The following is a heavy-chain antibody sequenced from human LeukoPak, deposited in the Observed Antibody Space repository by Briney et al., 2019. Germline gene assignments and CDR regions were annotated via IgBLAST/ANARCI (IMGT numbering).Heavy chain of an antibody. Sequence: PGGSLRLSCAASGFTFSSYAMRWVRQAPGKGLEWVSAISGSGGSTYYADSVKGRFTISRDNSKNTLYLQMNSLRAEDTAVYYCARPYYYDSSGAPCDYWGQGTLVTVSS. D-gene: IGHD3-22*01. J-gene: IGHJ4*02. V-gene: IGHV3-23*01. CDR3: ARPYYYDSSGAPCDY. CDR1: GFTFSSYA. CDR2: ISGSGGST.